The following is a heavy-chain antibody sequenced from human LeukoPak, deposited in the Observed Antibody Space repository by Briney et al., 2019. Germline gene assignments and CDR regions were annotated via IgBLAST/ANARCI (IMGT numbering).Heavy chain of an antibody. Sequence: ASVKVSCKVSGYTLTELSMHWVRQAPGKGLEWMGGFDPEDGETIYAQKFQGRVTMTEDTSTDTAYMELSSLRSEDTAVYYCATPAITRVITPNRDVGEKGTRVT. CDR1: GYTLTELS. V-gene: IGHV1-24*01. J-gene: IGHJ6*03. CDR2: FDPEDGET. D-gene: IGHD3-22*01. CDR3: ATPAITRVITPNRDV.